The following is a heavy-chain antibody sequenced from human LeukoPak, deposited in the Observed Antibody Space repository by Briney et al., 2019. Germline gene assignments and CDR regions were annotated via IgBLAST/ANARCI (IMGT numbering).Heavy chain of an antibody. CDR3: ARGVEPLAANTLAY. D-gene: IGHD1-14*01. Sequence: PGGSLRLSCAASGFTFSSYAMSWVRQGPGKGLEWVSAISGSGGSTYYADSVRGRFTISRDNSKNTLYLEMNSLSPDDTAVYYCARGVEPLAANTLAYWGQGTLVTVSS. J-gene: IGHJ4*02. CDR1: GFTFSSYA. CDR2: ISGSGGST. V-gene: IGHV3-23*01.